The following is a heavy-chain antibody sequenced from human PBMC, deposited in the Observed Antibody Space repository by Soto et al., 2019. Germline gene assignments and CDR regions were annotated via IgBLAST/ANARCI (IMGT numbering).Heavy chain of an antibody. V-gene: IGHV1-2*04. D-gene: IGHD6-19*01. J-gene: IGHJ3*02. CDR1: GYTFTGYY. CDR3: ARQLSGSDAFDI. Sequence: ASVKVSCKASGYTFTGYYMHWVRQAPGQGLEWMGWINPNSGGTNYAQKFQGWVTMTRDTPISTAYMELSRLRSDNTAVYYCARQLSGSDAFDIWGQGTMVTVSS. CDR2: INPNSGGT.